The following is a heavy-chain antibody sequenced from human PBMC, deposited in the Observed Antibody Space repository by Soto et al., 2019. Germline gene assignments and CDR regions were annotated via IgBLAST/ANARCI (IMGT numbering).Heavy chain of an antibody. D-gene: IGHD2-15*01. Sequence: EVQLVESGGGLVQPGESLRLSCAASGLTFSSYWMHWVRQAPGKGLVWVSRINSDGSSKSYAGSVKGRFTISRDNAKNTLYLQMTSLRAEDTAVYYCVRTSLVVAAATREDYWGQGTLVTVSS. CDR3: VRTSLVVAAATREDY. CDR2: INSDGSSK. CDR1: GLTFSSYW. J-gene: IGHJ4*02. V-gene: IGHV3-74*01.